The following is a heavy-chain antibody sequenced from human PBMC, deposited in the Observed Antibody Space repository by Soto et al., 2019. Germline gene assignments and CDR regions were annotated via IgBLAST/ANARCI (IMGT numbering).Heavy chain of an antibody. Sequence: QVQLVESGGGVVQPGRSLRLSCAASGFTFSSYAMHWVRQAPGKGLEWVAVISYDGSNKYYADSVKGRLTISRDNSKNTLYLQMNSLRAEDTAVYYCARNLLYSSSWYDFDYWGQGTLVTVSS. D-gene: IGHD6-13*01. V-gene: IGHV3-30-3*01. CDR3: ARNLLYSSSWYDFDY. J-gene: IGHJ4*02. CDR2: ISYDGSNK. CDR1: GFTFSSYA.